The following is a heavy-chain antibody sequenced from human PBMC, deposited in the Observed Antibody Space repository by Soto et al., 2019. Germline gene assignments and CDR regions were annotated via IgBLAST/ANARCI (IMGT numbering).Heavy chain of an antibody. CDR3: ARSAWYSGVLDYFDS. D-gene: IGHD2-15*01. CDR1: GGSISPHY. CDR2: IYYSGTT. J-gene: IGHJ4*02. Sequence: SLTCTVSGGSISPHYWSWIRQPPGKGLEWIGYIYYSGTTNYNPSLRSRVTMSVDTSKNRFSLSLSSVTAADTAVYYCARSAWYSGVLDYFDSWGQGTLVTVSS. V-gene: IGHV4-59*11.